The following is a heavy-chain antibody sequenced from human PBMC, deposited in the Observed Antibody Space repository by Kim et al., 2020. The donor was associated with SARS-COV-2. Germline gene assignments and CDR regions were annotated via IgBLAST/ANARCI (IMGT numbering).Heavy chain of an antibody. CDR2: T. D-gene: IGHD3-10*01. Sequence: TKYSEKSQGRVTITRDTSASTAYMELSSLGSEDTAVYYCARGRGAYFDYWGQGTLVTVSS. V-gene: IGHV1-3*01. CDR3: ARGRGAYFDY. J-gene: IGHJ4*02.